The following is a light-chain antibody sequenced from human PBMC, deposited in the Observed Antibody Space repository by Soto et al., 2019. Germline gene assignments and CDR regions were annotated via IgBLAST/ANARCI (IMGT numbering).Light chain of an antibody. J-gene: IGLJ1*01. CDR3: CSYAGSSTYV. V-gene: IGLV2-23*01. CDR2: EGS. CDR1: RSDIGAYAY. Sequence: QSALTQPASVSGSPGQSITISCTGTRSDIGAYAYVSWYQQYPGKAPKLMIYEGSKRPSGVSNRFSGSKSGNTASLTISGLQAEDEADYYCCSYAGSSTYVFGTGTKLTVL.